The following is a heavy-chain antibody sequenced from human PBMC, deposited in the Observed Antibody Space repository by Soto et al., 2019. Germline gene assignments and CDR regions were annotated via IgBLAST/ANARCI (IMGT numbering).Heavy chain of an antibody. CDR2: IYYSGST. V-gene: IGHV4-39*01. CDR3: ARGITMVRGAQDY. CDR1: GGSISSSSYY. J-gene: IGHJ4*02. D-gene: IGHD3-10*01. Sequence: QLQLQESGPGLVKPSETLSLTCTVSGGSISSSSYYWGWIRQPPGKGLEWIGSIYYSGSTYHNPSLQGRVTRSVATLKNQFSLQLGSVTSAGPAVYYCARGITMVRGAQDYWGQGTLVTVSS.